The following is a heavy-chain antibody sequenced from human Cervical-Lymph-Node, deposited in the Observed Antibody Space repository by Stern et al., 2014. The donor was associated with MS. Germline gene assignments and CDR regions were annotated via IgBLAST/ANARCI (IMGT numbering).Heavy chain of an antibody. J-gene: IGHJ4*02. CDR3: ARDPGVIAYYFDL. V-gene: IGHV3-33*01. Sequence: QLVQSGGGVVQPGRSLRVSCAASGYTFSSYGLHWVRQAPGKGLEWVAVIWYDGSKKYYAASVEGRFTISRDDSRNTLYLQMNSLRAEDTAVYYCARDPGVIAYYFDLWGQGTLVTVSS. CDR2: IWYDGSKK. D-gene: IGHD2-21*01. CDR1: GYTFSSYG.